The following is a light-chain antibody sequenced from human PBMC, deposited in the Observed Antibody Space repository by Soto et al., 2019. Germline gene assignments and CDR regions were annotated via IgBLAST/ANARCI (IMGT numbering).Light chain of an antibody. CDR2: DAS. CDR3: QQYGSKVT. Sequence: EIVLTQSPATLSLSPGERATLSCGASQSVSSSYLAWYQQKPGLAPRLLIYDASSRATGIPDRFSDSGSGTDFTLTISRLEPEDFAVYYCQQYGSKVTFGGGTKVEIK. V-gene: IGKV3D-20*01. J-gene: IGKJ4*01. CDR1: QSVSSSY.